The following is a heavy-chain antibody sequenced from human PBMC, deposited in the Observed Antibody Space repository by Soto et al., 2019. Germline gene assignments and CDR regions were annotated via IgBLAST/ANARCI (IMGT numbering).Heavy chain of an antibody. J-gene: IGHJ5*02. V-gene: IGHV3-7*01. CDR1: GFTFPDYW. CDR3: AIMIFGLGTDH. CDR2: IKQDGSEK. Sequence: EVQLVESGGALVQPGGSLRLSCAASGFTFPDYWMNWVRQAPGKGLEWVANIKQDGSEKYYVDSVKGRFTISRDNAKKSLYLQMNSLRAEDTAVYYCAIMIFGLGTDHWGQGTLVTVSS. D-gene: IGHD3-3*01.